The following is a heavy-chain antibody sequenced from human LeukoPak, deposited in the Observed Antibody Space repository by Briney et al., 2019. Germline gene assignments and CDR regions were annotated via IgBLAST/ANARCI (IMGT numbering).Heavy chain of an antibody. CDR3: ARDYDSSGYSDY. D-gene: IGHD3-22*01. V-gene: IGHV5-51*01. CDR1: GYSFSNYW. J-gene: IGHJ4*02. CDR2: IYPGDSDT. Sequence: GESLKISCKGSGYSFSNYWIAWVRQMPGKGLEWMGIIYPGDSDTRYSPSFQGQVTISVDKSISTAYLQWSSLKASDTAMYYCARDYDSSGYSDYWGQGTLVTVSS.